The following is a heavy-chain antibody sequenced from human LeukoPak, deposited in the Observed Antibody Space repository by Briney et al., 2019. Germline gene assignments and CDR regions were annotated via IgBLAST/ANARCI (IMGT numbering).Heavy chain of an antibody. V-gene: IGHV3-30*18. CDR3: AKDADIVVVVAASYPDY. J-gene: IGHJ4*02. CDR2: ISYDGSNK. Sequence: GRPLRLSCAASGFTFSSYGMHWVRQAPGKGLEWVAVISYDGSNKYYADSVKGRFTISRDNSKNTLYLQMNSLRAEDTAVYYCAKDADIVVVVAASYPDYWGQGTLVTVSS. D-gene: IGHD2-15*01. CDR1: GFTFSSYG.